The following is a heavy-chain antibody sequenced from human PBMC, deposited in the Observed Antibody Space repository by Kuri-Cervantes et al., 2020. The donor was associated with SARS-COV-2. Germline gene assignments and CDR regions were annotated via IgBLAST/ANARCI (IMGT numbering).Heavy chain of an antibody. CDR3: ARVKLTGSMRAFDY. V-gene: IGHV3-30-3*01. CDR2: ISYDGSNK. D-gene: IGHD3-9*01. J-gene: IGHJ4*02. Sequence: GGSLRLSCAASGFTFSSYAMHWVRQAPGKGLEWVAVISYDGSNKYYADSVKGRFTISRDNAKNSLYLQMNSLRAEDTAVCYCARVKLTGSMRAFDYWGQGTLVTVSS. CDR1: GFTFSSYA.